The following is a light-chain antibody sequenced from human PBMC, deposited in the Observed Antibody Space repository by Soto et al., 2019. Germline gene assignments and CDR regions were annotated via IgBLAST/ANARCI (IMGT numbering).Light chain of an antibody. J-gene: IGKJ2*01. CDR1: QTVDNH. CDR2: DAS. CDR3: QQRSSWLSYT. Sequence: EIVLTQSPATLSLSPGERATLSCRASQTVDNHLAWYQQRPGQAPRLLIYDASTRAPGIPARFSGSGSGTDFTLTISSLETEDCAVYFCQQRSSWLSYTFGQGTKLEI. V-gene: IGKV3-11*01.